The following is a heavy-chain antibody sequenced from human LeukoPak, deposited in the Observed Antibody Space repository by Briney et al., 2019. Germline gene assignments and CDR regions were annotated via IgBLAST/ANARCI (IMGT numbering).Heavy chain of an antibody. CDR1: GFTFRDYW. CDR3: ARRGGSSSRRSAIDY. J-gene: IGHJ4*02. Sequence: GGSLRLSCTASGFTFRDYWMTWVRQAPGKVPEGVANIKQDGSQRYYVDSVRGRFTISRDNAKNSLFLQMNGLRAEDTAVYYCARRGGSSSRRSAIDYWGQGTLVTVSS. D-gene: IGHD6-6*01. V-gene: IGHV3-7*01. CDR2: IKQDGSQR.